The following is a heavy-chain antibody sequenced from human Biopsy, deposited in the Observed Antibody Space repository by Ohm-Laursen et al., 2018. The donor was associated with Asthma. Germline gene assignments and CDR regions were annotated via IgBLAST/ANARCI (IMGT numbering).Heavy chain of an antibody. Sequence: AASVKVSCKASGGTFSTFGISWVRQAPGQGLEWTGRIIPFYGTATYAQNFQGRLTLTADESTSTAYMELSSLRSEDTAVYFCARDYDGDYVQRHLPLAYWGQGTLVTVSS. CDR1: GGTFSTFG. V-gene: IGHV1-69*13. D-gene: IGHD4-17*01. CDR3: ARDYDGDYVQRHLPLAY. J-gene: IGHJ4*02. CDR2: IIPFYGTA.